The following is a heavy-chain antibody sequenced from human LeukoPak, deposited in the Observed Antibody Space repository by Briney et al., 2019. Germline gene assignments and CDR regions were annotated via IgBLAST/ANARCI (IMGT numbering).Heavy chain of an antibody. J-gene: IGHJ3*02. D-gene: IGHD5-18*01. CDR2: IYYSGST. CDR3: ARRWTGYSYGDAFDI. Sequence: PSETLSPTCTVSGGSITSSSYYWGWIRQPPGKGLEWIGSIYYSGSTFNNPSLKGRVTISVDTSKNQLSLNLSSVTAADTAVYYCARRWTGYSYGDAFDIWGQGTMVTVSS. V-gene: IGHV4-39*01. CDR1: GGSITSSSYY.